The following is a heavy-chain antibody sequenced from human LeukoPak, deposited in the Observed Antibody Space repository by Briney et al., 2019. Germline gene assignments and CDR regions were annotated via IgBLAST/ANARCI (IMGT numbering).Heavy chain of an antibody. CDR3: ASAISRPDYDYVWGSYRYTGHWFDP. V-gene: IGHV4-30-2*01. D-gene: IGHD3-16*02. J-gene: IGHJ5*02. Sequence: SETLSLTCTVSGGSISSGGYYWSWIRQPPGKGLEWVGYIYHSGSTYYNPSLKSRVTISVDRSKNQFSLKLSSVPAAATAVYYCASAISRPDYDYVWGSYRYTGHWFDPWGQGTLVTVSS. CDR1: GGSISSGGYY. CDR2: IYHSGST.